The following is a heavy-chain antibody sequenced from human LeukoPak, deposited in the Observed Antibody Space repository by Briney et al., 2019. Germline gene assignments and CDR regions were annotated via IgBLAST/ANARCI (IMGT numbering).Heavy chain of an antibody. CDR1: GGSISGHY. CDR2: IFYSGRT. Sequence: SETLSLTCTVSGGSISGHYWSWIRQPPGRGLEWIGYIFYSGRTNYNPSLKSRVTMSVDTSKNQFSLQLSSVTAADTAVYYCARVRSEAATNASDYCGQGTLVTVSS. D-gene: IGHD1-26*01. J-gene: IGHJ4*02. CDR3: ARVRSEAATNASDY. V-gene: IGHV4-59*11.